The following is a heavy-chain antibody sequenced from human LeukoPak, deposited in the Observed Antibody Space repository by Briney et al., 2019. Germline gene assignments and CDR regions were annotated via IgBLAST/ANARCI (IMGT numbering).Heavy chain of an antibody. D-gene: IGHD6-19*01. CDR1: GFTFSHYA. CDR3: AKGISGSFDY. CDR2: MSSSGNTT. J-gene: IGHJ4*02. V-gene: IGHV3-23*01. Sequence: GGSLRLSCAASGFTFSHYAIYWVRRAPGKGLEWVSGMSSSGNTTYYADSVKGRFTMSRDNSKNTPYLQMNSLRAEDTAVYYCAKGISGSFDYWGQGTLVTVSS.